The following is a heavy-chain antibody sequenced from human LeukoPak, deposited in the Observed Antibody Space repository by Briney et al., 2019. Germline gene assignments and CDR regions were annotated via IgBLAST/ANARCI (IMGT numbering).Heavy chain of an antibody. D-gene: IGHD1-1*01. Sequence: PGGSLRLFRVASGFTFCSYGVQWVRQAPGKGVEWVAVISYDGRKKYYSDSVKGRFTNSRDNSKNTLYLQMDSLRAQDTAVYYWASLGTFDYWGQGTLVTVSS. V-gene: IGHV3-33*05. CDR3: ASLGTFDY. CDR2: ISYDGRKK. CDR1: GFTFCSYG. J-gene: IGHJ4*02.